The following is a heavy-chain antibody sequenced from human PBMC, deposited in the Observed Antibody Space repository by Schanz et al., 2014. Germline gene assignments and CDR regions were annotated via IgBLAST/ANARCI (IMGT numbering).Heavy chain of an antibody. CDR3: ASDYNYFETEAP. CDR1: GFTFSNYG. CDR2: ISYDGSDK. D-gene: IGHD3-16*01. J-gene: IGHJ5*02. Sequence: QVQLVESGGGVVQPGRSLRLSCAASGFTFSNYGLVWVRQAPGKGLEWLAVISYDGSDKFHADSVKGRFTISRDNSKNTLYLQMNSLRAEDTAVYYCASDYNYFETEAPWGQGTLVTVSS. V-gene: IGHV3-30*03.